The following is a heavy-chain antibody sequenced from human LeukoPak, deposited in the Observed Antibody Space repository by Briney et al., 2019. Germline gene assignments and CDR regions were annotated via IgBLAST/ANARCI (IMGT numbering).Heavy chain of an antibody. CDR2: IYYSGTT. CDR1: GGSISSYY. J-gene: IGHJ4*02. V-gene: IGHV4-59*12. D-gene: IGHD6-13*01. CDR3: ARDRDSSTWYSYFDY. Sequence: PSETLSLTCTVSGGSISSYYWSWIRQPPGKGLEWIGYIYYSGTTNYNPSLKSRVTISVDTSKNQFSLKLSSVTAADTAVYYCARDRDSSTWYSYFDYWGLGSRVTASS.